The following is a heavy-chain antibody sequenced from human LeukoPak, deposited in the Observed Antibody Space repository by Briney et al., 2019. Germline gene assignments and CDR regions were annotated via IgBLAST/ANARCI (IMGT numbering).Heavy chain of an antibody. CDR1: GYTFTSYD. D-gene: IGHD6-19*01. CDR2: INPSGGST. V-gene: IGHV1-46*01. CDR3: ARDMSGWPWAGFDP. Sequence: ASXXVSCKASGYTFTSYDINWVRQAPGQGIEWMGIINPSGGSTSYAQKFQGRVTMTRDTYTSTVYMEMRSLRSEDTAVYYCARDMSGWPWAGFDPWGQGTLVTVSS. J-gene: IGHJ5*02.